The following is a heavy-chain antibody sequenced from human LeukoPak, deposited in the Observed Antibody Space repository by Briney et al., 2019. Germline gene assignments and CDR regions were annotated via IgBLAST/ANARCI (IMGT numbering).Heavy chain of an antibody. Sequence: SETLSLTCTVSGGSISSSSYYWGWIRQPPGKGLEWIGSIYYSESTYYNPSLKSRVTISVDTSKNQFSVKLSSVTAADPAVYYCAREGEWLLAPPDYWGQGTLVTVSS. CDR1: GGSISSSSYY. D-gene: IGHD3-16*01. V-gene: IGHV4-39*07. J-gene: IGHJ4*02. CDR2: IYYSEST. CDR3: AREGEWLLAPPDY.